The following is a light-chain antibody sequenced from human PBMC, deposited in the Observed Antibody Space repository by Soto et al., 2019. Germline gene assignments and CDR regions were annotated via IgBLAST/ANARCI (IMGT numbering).Light chain of an antibody. V-gene: IGLV1-40*01. CDR3: QSYDSSRSGWV. J-gene: IGLJ3*02. CDR2: GNS. CDR1: SSNIGAGYD. Sequence: QSVLTQPPSVSGAPGQRVTISCTGSSSNIGAGYDVHWYQQLPGTAPKLLIYGNSNRPSGVPDRFSGSKSGTSASLAITGLQAEDEADNSCQSYDSSRSGWVFGGGTKLTV.